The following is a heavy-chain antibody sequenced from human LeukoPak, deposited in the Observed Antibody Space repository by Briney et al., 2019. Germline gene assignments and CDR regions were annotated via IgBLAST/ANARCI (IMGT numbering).Heavy chain of an antibody. V-gene: IGHV3-74*01. D-gene: IGHD6-19*01. CDR2: INSAGSST. Sequence: PGGSPRLSCAASGFTFSSYWMHCVREAPGERLVRVSRINSAGSSTSYAASVKGRFTTSRDNAKNTLYLQMNSLRAENTAVYYWASRVNSGWSFDYWGQGTLVTVSS. J-gene: IGHJ4*02. CDR1: GFTFSSYW. CDR3: ASRVNSGWSFDY.